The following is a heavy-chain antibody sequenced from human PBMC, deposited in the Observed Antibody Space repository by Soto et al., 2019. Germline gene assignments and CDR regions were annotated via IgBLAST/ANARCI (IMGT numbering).Heavy chain of an antibody. CDR3: AREGTGTTSMDS. CDR1: GFTFSTYS. CDR2: ISRSSSTT. D-gene: IGHD1-7*01. J-gene: IGHJ4*02. Sequence: ESGGGLVQPGGSLRLSCAASGFTFSTYSMNWVRQPPGKGLEWISYISRSSSTTYYADSVKGRFTISRDIAERSLYLQMNSLRVEDTSVYYFAREGTGTTSMDSWGRGILVTGSS. V-gene: IGHV3-48*04.